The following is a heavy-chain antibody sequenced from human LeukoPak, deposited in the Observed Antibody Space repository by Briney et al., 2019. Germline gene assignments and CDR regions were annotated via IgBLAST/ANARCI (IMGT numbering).Heavy chain of an antibody. V-gene: IGHV3-30*18. CDR3: AKDRAAGTGAFES. CDR1: GFTFSSYG. J-gene: IGHJ3*02. CDR2: ISYDGSNK. Sequence: PGGSLRLSCAASGFTFSSYGMHWVRQAPGKGLEWVAVISYDGSNKYYADSVKGRFTISRDNSKNTLYLQMNSLRAEDTAVYYCAKDRAAGTGAFESWGQGTVVTVSS. D-gene: IGHD6-13*01.